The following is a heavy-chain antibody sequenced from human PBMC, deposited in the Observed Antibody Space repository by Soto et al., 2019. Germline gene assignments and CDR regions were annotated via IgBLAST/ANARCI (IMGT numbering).Heavy chain of an antibody. CDR2: ISSSSSYI. V-gene: IGHV3-21*01. D-gene: IGHD6-19*01. CDR3: ASAAVAGRYYYYMDV. CDR1: GFTFSSYS. J-gene: IGHJ6*03. Sequence: EVQLVESGGGLVKPGGSLRLSCAASGFTFSSYSMNWVRQAPGKGLEWVSSISSSSSYIYYADSVKGRFTISRDNAKNSLYLQMNSLRAEDTAVYYCASAAVAGRYYYYMDVWGKGTTVTVSS.